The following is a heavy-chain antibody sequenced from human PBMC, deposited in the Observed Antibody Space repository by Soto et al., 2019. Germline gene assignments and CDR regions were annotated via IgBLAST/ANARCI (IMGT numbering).Heavy chain of an antibody. Sequence: EVQVVDSGGGLVQPGGSLRLSCAASGFTFTSHHMSWVRQAPGKGLEWVANIKQDGSEQYYVDSVKGRFNISRDSAKNSLYRQMNSLRVEDTAVYFCARVGWRSGWFFDYWGRGTLVTVSS. CDR2: IKQDGSEQ. J-gene: IGHJ4*02. CDR1: GFTFTSHH. V-gene: IGHV3-7*05. D-gene: IGHD6-19*01. CDR3: ARVGWRSGWFFDY.